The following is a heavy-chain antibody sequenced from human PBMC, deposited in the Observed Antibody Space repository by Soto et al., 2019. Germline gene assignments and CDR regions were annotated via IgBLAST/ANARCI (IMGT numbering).Heavy chain of an antibody. J-gene: IGHJ4*02. CDR1: GYSFTSYW. Sequence: HGESLKISCKGSGYSFTSYWISWVRQMPGKGLEWMGRIDPSDSYTNYSPSFQGHVTISADKSISTAYLQWSSLKASDTAMYYCAAIPMYGSGSYSPWRYWGQGTLVTVSS. V-gene: IGHV5-10-1*01. D-gene: IGHD3-10*01. CDR2: IDPSDSYT. CDR3: AAIPMYGSGSYSPWRY.